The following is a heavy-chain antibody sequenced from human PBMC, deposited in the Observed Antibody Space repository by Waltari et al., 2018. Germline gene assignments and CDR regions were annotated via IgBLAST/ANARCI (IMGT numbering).Heavy chain of an antibody. J-gene: IGHJ3*01. CDR1: FIFSDFY. Sequence: FIFSDFYMSWVRQAPGKGLEWVANIKQDGSETYYLDSVKGRFTISKDDVGNSLSLQMNNLRVEDTAVYYCARDMTVSQSDGFDLWGQGTMVTVS. V-gene: IGHV3-7*01. D-gene: IGHD4-4*01. CDR2: IKQDGSET. CDR3: ARDMTVSQSDGFDL.